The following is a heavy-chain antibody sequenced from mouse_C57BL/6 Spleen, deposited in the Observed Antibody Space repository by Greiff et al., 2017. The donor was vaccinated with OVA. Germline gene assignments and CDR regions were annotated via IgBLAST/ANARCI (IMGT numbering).Heavy chain of an antibody. J-gene: IGHJ4*01. CDR1: GFSLSTSGMG. V-gene: IGHV8-12*01. Sequence: QVTLKESGPGILQSSQTLSLTCSFSGFSLSTSGMGVSWIRQPSGKGLEWLAHIYWDDDKRYNPSLKSRLTISKDTSRNQVFLKITSVDTADTATYYCARNPIYYGNYGAMDYWGQGTSVTVSS. D-gene: IGHD2-1*01. CDR3: ARNPIYYGNYGAMDY. CDR2: IYWDDDK.